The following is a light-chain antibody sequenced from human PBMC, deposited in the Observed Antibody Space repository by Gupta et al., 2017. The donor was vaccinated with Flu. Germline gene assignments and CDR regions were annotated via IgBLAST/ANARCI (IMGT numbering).Light chain of an antibody. Sequence: ITSSSGSSYSIGSKSVNSSQQQPGTAPTVLTSKNTKRNAGVRTRFSGSDSVTAATLAISGSHVEDEADYYYSSVDDSMNGVVFGGGTKLTGL. CDR2: KNT. CDR1: SYSIGSKS. V-gene: IGLV1-44*01. CDR3: SSVDDSMNGVV. J-gene: IGLJ2*01.